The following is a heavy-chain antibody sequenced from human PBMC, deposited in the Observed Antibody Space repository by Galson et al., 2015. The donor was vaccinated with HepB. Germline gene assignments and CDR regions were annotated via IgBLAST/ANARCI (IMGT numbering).Heavy chain of an antibody. CDR3: ARDPEWEPRAFDI. V-gene: IGHV1-69*13. CDR2: IIPISGTA. D-gene: IGHD1-26*01. CDR1: GGTFSSYA. J-gene: IGHJ3*02. Sequence: SVKVSCKASGGTFSSYAISWVRQAPGQGLEWMGGIIPISGTANYAQKFQGRVTITADESTSTAYMELSSLRSEDTAVYYCARDPEWEPRAFDIWGQGTMVTVSS.